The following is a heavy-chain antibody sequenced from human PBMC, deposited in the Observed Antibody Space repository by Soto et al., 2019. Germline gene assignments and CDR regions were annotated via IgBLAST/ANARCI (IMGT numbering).Heavy chain of an antibody. V-gene: IGHV4-59*01. Sequence: PSETLSLTCTVSGGSISSYYWSWIRQPPGKGLEWIGYIYYSGSTNYNPSLKSRVTISVDTSKKQFSLKLSSVTAADTAVYYCARGYSYGYSFYDYWGQGTLVTVSS. CDR2: IYYSGST. CDR1: GGSISSYY. J-gene: IGHJ4*02. D-gene: IGHD5-18*01. CDR3: ARGYSYGYSFYDY.